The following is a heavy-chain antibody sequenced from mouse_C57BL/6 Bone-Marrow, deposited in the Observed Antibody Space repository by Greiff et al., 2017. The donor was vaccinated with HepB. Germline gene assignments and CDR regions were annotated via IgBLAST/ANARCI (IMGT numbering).Heavy chain of an antibody. Sequence: QLQQPGAELVKPGASVKLSCKASGYTFTSYWMHWVKQRPGQGLEWIGMIHPNSGSTNYNEKFKSKATLTVDKSSSTAYMQLSSLTSEDSAVYYCARSPLLRHWYFDVWGTGTTVTVSS. CDR3: ARSPLLRHWYFDV. V-gene: IGHV1-64*01. CDR1: GYTFTSYW. J-gene: IGHJ1*03. CDR2: IHPNSGST. D-gene: IGHD1-2*01.